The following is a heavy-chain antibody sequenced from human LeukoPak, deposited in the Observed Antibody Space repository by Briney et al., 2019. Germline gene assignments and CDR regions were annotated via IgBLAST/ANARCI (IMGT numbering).Heavy chain of an antibody. J-gene: IGHJ4*02. V-gene: IGHV1-18*04. Sequence: ASVKVSCKASGYTFSNYGISWVRQAPGLGLEWMGWTSYNGNTNYAQKFQDRVTMTTDSSTTTAYMELRSLESDDTAVYYCARHSGSGWQALGYWGQGTLVTVSS. CDR2: TSYNGNT. CDR1: GYTFSNYG. CDR3: ARHSGSGWQALGY. D-gene: IGHD6-19*01.